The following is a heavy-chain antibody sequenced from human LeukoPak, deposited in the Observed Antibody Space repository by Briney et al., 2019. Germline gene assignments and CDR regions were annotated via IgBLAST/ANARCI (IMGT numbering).Heavy chain of an antibody. CDR2: ISAYNGNT. CDR3: ARLCAARLNVNLYNWFDP. J-gene: IGHJ5*02. Sequence: GASVKVSCKASGYTFTSYGISWVRQAPGQGLEWMGWISAYNGNTNYAQKLQGRVTMTTDTSTSTAYMELRSLRSDDTAVYYCARLCAARLNVNLYNWFDPWGQGTLVTVSS. D-gene: IGHD6-6*01. CDR1: GYTFTSYG. V-gene: IGHV1-18*01.